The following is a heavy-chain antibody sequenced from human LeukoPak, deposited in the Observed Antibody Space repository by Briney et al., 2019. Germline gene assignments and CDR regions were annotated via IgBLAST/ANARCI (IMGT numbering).Heavy chain of an antibody. CDR3: ARDWPYVLLWFGELEVPFDY. J-gene: IGHJ4*02. CDR2: ISAYNGNT. V-gene: IGHV1-18*01. D-gene: IGHD3-10*01. Sequence: GGSLRLSCAASGFTFSSYGMHWVRQAPGKGLEWVGWISAYNGNTNYAQKLQGRVTMTTDTSTSTAYMELRSLRSDDTAVYYCARDWPYVLLWFGELEVPFDYWGQGTLVTVSS. CDR1: GFTFSSYG.